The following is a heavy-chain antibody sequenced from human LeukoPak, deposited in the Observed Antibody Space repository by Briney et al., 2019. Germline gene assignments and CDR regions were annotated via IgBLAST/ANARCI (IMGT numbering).Heavy chain of an antibody. CDR1: GYTFTSYG. D-gene: IGHD1-26*01. CDR2: ISAYNGNT. Sequence: ASVKVSCKASGYTFTSYGISWVRQAPGQGLEWVGWISAYNGNTNYAQKLQGRVTMTTDTSTSTAYMELRSLRSDDTAVYYCARDSAEWELRFGYFDYWGQGTLVTVSS. J-gene: IGHJ4*02. CDR3: ARDSAEWELRFGYFDY. V-gene: IGHV1-18*01.